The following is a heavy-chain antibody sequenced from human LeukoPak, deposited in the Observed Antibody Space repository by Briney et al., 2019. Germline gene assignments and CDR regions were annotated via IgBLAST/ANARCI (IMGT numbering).Heavy chain of an antibody. CDR2: INHSGST. CDR1: GGSFGGYY. Sequence: PSETLSLTCAVYGGSFGGYYWSWIRQPPGKGLEWIGEINHSGSTNYNPSLKSRVTISVDTSKNQFSLKLSSVTAADTAVYYCARGRITMVRGVRTFDYWGQGTLVTVSS. V-gene: IGHV4-34*01. J-gene: IGHJ4*02. CDR3: ARGRITMVRGVRTFDY. D-gene: IGHD3-10*01.